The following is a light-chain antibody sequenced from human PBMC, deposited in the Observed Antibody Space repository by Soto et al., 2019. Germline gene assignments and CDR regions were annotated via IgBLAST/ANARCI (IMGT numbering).Light chain of an antibody. CDR1: SSNIGSKT. Sequence: QSALTQLPSASGTPGQRVTISCSGSSSNIGSKTVNWYQQLPGTAPKLLIYTNDRRPSGVPDRFSASKSGTSASLAISGLQSEDEADYFCAAWDDSLNVLFGGGTKLTVL. CDR2: TND. J-gene: IGLJ2*01. V-gene: IGLV1-44*01. CDR3: AAWDDSLNVL.